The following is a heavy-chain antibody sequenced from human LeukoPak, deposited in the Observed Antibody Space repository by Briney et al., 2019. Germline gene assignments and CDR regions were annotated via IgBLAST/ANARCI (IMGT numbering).Heavy chain of an antibody. CDR2: INHSGST. J-gene: IGHJ4*02. CDR3: ARGYYDSSGYYFAQVLFDY. Sequence: SETLSLTCAVYGGSFSGYYWSWIRQPPGKGLEWVGAINHSGSTNYNPSLKSRVTISVDTSKNQFSLKLSSVTAADTAVYYCARGYYDSSGYYFAQVLFDYWGQGTLVTVSS. D-gene: IGHD3-22*01. V-gene: IGHV4-34*01. CDR1: GGSFSGYY.